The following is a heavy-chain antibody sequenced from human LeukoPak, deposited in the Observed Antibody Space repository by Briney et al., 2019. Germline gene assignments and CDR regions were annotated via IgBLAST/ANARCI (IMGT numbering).Heavy chain of an antibody. Sequence: GSLRLSCAASGFTFSAYSMNWVRQAPGKGLEWVSSISSSSTYIYYADSVKGRFTISRDNAKNSLYLQMGSLRAEDTAVYYCARGSCSTTNCPSFDYWGQGTLVTVSS. D-gene: IGHD2-2*01. J-gene: IGHJ4*02. CDR2: ISSSSTYI. V-gene: IGHV3-21*01. CDR1: GFTFSAYS. CDR3: ARGSCSTTNCPSFDY.